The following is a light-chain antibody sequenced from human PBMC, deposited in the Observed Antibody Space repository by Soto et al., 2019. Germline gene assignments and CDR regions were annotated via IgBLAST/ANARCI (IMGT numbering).Light chain of an antibody. CDR2: GNS. Sequence: QSVLTQPPSVSGAPGQRVTISCTGSSSNIGAGYDVHWYQQLPGTAPNLLIYGNSNRPSGVPDRFSGSKSGTSASLAITGLQGEDEADYYCQSYDSSLSVGVFGGGTKLTVL. CDR1: SSNIGAGYD. V-gene: IGLV1-40*01. CDR3: QSYDSSLSVGV. J-gene: IGLJ3*02.